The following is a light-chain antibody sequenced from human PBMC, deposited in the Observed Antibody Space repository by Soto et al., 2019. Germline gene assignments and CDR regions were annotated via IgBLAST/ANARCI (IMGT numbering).Light chain of an antibody. J-gene: IGKJ1*01. CDR3: QQYGRSRT. Sequence: EIVLTQSPGTLSLSPGERATLSCRARQSVTSSYLGWYQQKPGQVPRLLIYDVSSRAPGIPDRFSGSGSGTDFTLTIRRLEPEDFAVYYCQQYGRSRTFGQGTKVEIK. V-gene: IGKV3-20*01. CDR1: QSVTSSY. CDR2: DVS.